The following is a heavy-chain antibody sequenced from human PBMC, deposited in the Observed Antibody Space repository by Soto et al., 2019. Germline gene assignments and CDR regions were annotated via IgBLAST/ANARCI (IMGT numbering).Heavy chain of an antibody. CDR2: ISYDGYNA. Sequence: PGGSLRLSCAASGFDFSTHVVHWVRQAPGQGLEWVAVISYDGYNAYYADSVKGRFTISKDNSRNTLFLQMDNLRSDDTAVYFCARDGGFSYGFDYYFDYWGQGTLVTVSS. V-gene: IGHV3-30-3*01. J-gene: IGHJ4*02. CDR1: GFDFSTHV. CDR3: ARDGGFSYGFDYYFDY. D-gene: IGHD5-18*01.